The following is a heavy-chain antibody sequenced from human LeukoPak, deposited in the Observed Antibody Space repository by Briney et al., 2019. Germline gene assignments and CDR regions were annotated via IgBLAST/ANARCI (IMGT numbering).Heavy chain of an antibody. J-gene: IGHJ6*02. CDR3: ARFGVDYDMDV. CDR2: IHYSVGA. D-gene: IGHD3-16*01. CDR1: GGSTSGHY. V-gene: IGHV4-59*11. Sequence: SETLSLTCTVSGGSTSGHYWTWSRQPPGKGLEWIVQIHYSVGADYNPSLKSRVTISVDPTKNPPSLKVTSVTGADTAVYYCARFGVDYDMDVWGQGTTVTVSS.